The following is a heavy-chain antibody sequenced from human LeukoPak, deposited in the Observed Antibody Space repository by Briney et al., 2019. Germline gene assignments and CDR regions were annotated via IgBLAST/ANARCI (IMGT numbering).Heavy chain of an antibody. Sequence: ASVKVSCKAFGYTLTGYYMHWVRQTTGQGLECMGWINPNSGDTNYPQKFQGRVTMTRDTSLSTAYMELTRLRSDDTAVYYCVRRYYYGSGSSAYGFDIWGQGTMVTASS. D-gene: IGHD3-10*01. J-gene: IGHJ3*02. CDR2: INPNSGDT. CDR3: VRRYYYGSGSSAYGFDI. V-gene: IGHV1-2*02. CDR1: GYTLTGYY.